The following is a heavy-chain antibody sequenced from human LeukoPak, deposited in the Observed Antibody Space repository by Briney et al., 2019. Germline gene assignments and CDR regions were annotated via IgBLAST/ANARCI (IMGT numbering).Heavy chain of an antibody. V-gene: IGHV3-9*03. CDR2: ISWNSGNI. CDR1: GFTFDDYA. D-gene: IGHD6-6*01. CDR3: TKDRGKYSSSSGLDY. J-gene: IGHJ4*02. Sequence: GGSLRLSCVASGFTFDDYAMHWVRQAPGKGLEWVSSISWNSGNIGYADSVKGRFTISRDNAKNSLYLQMNGLRAEDMALYYCTKDRGKYSSSSGLDYWGQGTLVTVSS.